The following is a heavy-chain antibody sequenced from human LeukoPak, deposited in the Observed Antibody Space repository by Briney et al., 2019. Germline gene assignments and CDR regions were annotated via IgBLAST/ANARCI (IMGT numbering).Heavy chain of an antibody. V-gene: IGHV1-18*01. CDR1: GYTFTSYG. D-gene: IGHD5-24*01. CDR2: ISAYNGNT. J-gene: IGHJ4*02. CDR3: ARIEMATTTVDY. Sequence: ASVKVSCEASGYTFTSYGISWVRQAPGQGLEWMGWISAYNGNTNYAQKLQGRVTMTTDTSTSTAYMELRSLRSDDTAVYYCARIEMATTTVDYWGQGTLVTVSS.